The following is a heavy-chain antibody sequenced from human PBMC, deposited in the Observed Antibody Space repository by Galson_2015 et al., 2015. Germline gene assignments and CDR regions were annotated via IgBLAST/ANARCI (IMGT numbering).Heavy chain of an antibody. J-gene: IGHJ5*02. CDR3: ARRGSSSDYFDP. CDR2: IYPGDSDT. Sequence: QSGAEVKKPGESLKISCKGSGYSFTTYWIAWVRQMPGKGLEWMGIIYPGDSDTRYSPSFQGQVTISADKSISIAYLQWRSLKASDTAIYYCARRGSSSDYFDPWGQGTLVTVSS. V-gene: IGHV5-51*01. D-gene: IGHD6-13*01. CDR1: GYSFTTYW.